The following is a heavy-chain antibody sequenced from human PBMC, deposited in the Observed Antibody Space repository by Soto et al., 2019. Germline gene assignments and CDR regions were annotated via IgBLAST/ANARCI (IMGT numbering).Heavy chain of an antibody. CDR1: GDSVSSDSAA. CDR3: AGLCSFRGMDV. CDR2: TYYRSKWNN. Sequence: SQTLSLTCAISGDSVSSDSAAWSWIRQSPSRGLEWLGRTYYRSKWNNDYAVSVNSRIAINPDTSKNQFSLQLYSLTPEDTAVYYCAGLCSFRGMDVWGQGTPITVSS. D-gene: IGHD3-10*02. J-gene: IGHJ6*02. V-gene: IGHV6-1*01.